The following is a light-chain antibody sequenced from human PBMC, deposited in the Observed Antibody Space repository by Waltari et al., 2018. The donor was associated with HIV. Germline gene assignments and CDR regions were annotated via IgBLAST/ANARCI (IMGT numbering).Light chain of an antibody. J-gene: IGLJ2*01. Sequence: QSALTPPASVSGSPGQSMTISCTGTSSDVGRFNLVSWYQQHPGKAPKLMIYEVSKRPSGVSNRFSGSKSGNTASLTISGLQAEDEADYYCCSYAGSSTFVVFGGGTKLTVL. CDR2: EVS. V-gene: IGLV2-23*02. CDR1: SSDVGRFNL. CDR3: CSYAGSSTFVV.